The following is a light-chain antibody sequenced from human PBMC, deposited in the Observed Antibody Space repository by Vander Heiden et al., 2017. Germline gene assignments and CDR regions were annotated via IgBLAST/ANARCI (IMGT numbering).Light chain of an antibody. CDR1: SSSIGRNS. V-gene: IGLV1-44*01. Sequence: QSVLPQPPSASGTPGQRVTISSSGSSSSIGRNSVHWYQQVPGTVPKLLIYINNQRPSGVPDRFSGSKSGTSASLAISGLQSEDEADYYCAAWDGSLNGWVFGGGTKLTVL. CDR2: INN. CDR3: AAWDGSLNGWV. J-gene: IGLJ3*02.